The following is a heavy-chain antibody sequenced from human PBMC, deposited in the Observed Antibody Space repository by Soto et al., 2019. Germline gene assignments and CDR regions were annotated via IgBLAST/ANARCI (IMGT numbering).Heavy chain of an antibody. Sequence: PSETLSLTCTVSGGSISSYYWSWIRQPPGKGLEWIGDINHSGSTNYNPSLKSRVTISVDTSKNQFSLKLSSVTAADTAVYYCARGSAAARPTNWFDPWGQGTLVTVSS. CDR1: GGSISSYY. J-gene: IGHJ5*02. CDR2: INHSGST. D-gene: IGHD6-13*01. CDR3: ARGSAAARPTNWFDP. V-gene: IGHV4-59*12.